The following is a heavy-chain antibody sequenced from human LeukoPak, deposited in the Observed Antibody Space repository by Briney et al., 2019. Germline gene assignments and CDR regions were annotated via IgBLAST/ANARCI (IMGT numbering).Heavy chain of an antibody. V-gene: IGHV4-59*12. CDR2: IYYSGST. J-gene: IGHJ4*02. CDR3: ARDGQWLDY. D-gene: IGHD6-19*01. Sequence: PSETLSLTCTVSGGSISSYYWSWIRQPPGKGLEWIGYIYYSGSTNYNPSLKSRVTISVDTSKNQFSLKLSSVTAADTAVYYCARDGQWLDYWAREPWSPSPQ. CDR1: GGSISSYY.